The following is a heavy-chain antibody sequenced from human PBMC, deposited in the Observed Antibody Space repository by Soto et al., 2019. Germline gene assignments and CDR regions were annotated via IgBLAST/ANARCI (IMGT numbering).Heavy chain of an antibody. CDR2: ISYDGSNK. CDR3: ARGLNPGIAAAGKYNWFDP. CDR1: GFTFSSHA. J-gene: IGHJ5*02. D-gene: IGHD6-13*01. V-gene: IGHV3-30-3*01. Sequence: PGGSLRLSCAASGFTFSSHAMHWVRQAPGKGLEWVAVISYDGSNKYYADSVKGRFTISRDNSKNTLYLQMNSLRAEDTAVYYCARGLNPGIAAAGKYNWFDPWGQGTLVTVSS.